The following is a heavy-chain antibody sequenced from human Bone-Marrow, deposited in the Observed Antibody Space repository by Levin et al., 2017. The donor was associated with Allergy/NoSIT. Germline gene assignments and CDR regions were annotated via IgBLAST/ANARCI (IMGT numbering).Heavy chain of an antibody. CDR2: INHSGNT. Sequence: SETLSLTCAVSGGSFSGYYWSWIRQTPGKGLEWIGEINHSGNTYYNPSLKSRVTLSVDTSKNQFSLKLASVTAADTAVYYCAREDASGSFVDYWGQGTLVIVSS. CDR1: GGSFSGYY. D-gene: IGHD3-10*01. V-gene: IGHV4-34*01. CDR3: AREDASGSFVDY. J-gene: IGHJ4*02.